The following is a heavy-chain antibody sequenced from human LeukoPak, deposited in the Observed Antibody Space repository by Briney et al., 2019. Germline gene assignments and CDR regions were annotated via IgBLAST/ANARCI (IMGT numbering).Heavy chain of an antibody. J-gene: IGHJ4*02. CDR1: GFIFYDYA. CDR2: ITWNSGRI. Sequence: AGRSLRLSCAASGFIFYDYAMHWVRQTPGKGLEWVSGITWNSGRIAYADSVKGRFTISRDNAKNSLYLQMNSLRAEDTAFYYCAKDRDSSGWYGIDYWGQGTLVTVSS. V-gene: IGHV3-9*01. D-gene: IGHD6-19*01. CDR3: AKDRDSSGWYGIDY.